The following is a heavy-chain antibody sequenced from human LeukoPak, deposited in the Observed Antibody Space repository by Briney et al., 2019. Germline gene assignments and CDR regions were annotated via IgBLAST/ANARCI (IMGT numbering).Heavy chain of an antibody. CDR1: GFTFSSYA. V-gene: IGHV3-30-3*01. Sequence: GGSLRLSCAASGFTFSSYAMHWVRQAPGKGLEWVAVISYDGSNKYYADSVKGRFTTSRDNSKNTLYLQMNSLRAEDTAVYYCARGWGTYYDILTVDYWGQGTLVTVSS. CDR3: ARGWGTYYDILTVDY. CDR2: ISYDGSNK. J-gene: IGHJ4*02. D-gene: IGHD3-9*01.